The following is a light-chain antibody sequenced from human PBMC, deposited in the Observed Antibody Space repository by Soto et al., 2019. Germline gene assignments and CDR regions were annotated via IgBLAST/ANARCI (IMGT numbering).Light chain of an antibody. CDR2: LGS. J-gene: IGKJ4*01. Sequence: DIVMTQSPVSLPVTPGEPASITCRSSQSLLHSDGYNYLDWYLQKPGQSPQLLIYLGSNRASGVPDRFSGSGSGTDFTLKISRVEAEDVGVYYCMQALQTPLTFGGGNKVEIK. CDR1: QSLLHSDGYNY. CDR3: MQALQTPLT. V-gene: IGKV2-28*01.